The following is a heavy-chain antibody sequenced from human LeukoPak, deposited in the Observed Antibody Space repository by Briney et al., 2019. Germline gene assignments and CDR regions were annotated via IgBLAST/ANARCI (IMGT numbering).Heavy chain of an antibody. CDR1: GFTVSSNY. CDR2: IYSGGST. D-gene: IGHD3-16*01. V-gene: IGHV3-66*01. CDR3: ARARLGELNFDY. J-gene: IGHJ4*02. Sequence: HAGGSLRLSCAASGFTVSSNYMSWVRQAPGKGLEWVSVIYSGGSTYYADSVKGRFTISRDNSKNTLYLQMNSLRAEDTAVYYCARARLGELNFDYWGQGTLVTVSS.